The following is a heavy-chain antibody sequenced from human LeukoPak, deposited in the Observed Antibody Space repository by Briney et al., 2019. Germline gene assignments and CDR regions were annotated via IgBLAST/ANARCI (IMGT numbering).Heavy chain of an antibody. CDR3: ARLYDYVWGSYRHNWFDP. Sequence: SETLSLTCTVSGGSLSSYYWSWIRQPAGKGLEWIGRIYTSGSTNYNPSLKSRVTMSVDTSKNQCSLKLSSVTAADTAVYYCARLYDYVWGSYRHNWFDPWGQGTLVTVSS. CDR2: IYTSGST. D-gene: IGHD3-16*02. J-gene: IGHJ5*02. V-gene: IGHV4-4*07. CDR1: GGSLSSYY.